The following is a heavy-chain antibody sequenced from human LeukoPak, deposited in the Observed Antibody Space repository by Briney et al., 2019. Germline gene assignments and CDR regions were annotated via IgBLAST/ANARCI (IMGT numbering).Heavy chain of an antibody. CDR3: AKDRAGSTSITIFGVVMQDDAFDI. Sequence: GGSLRLSCAASGFTFSSYGMHWVRQAPGKGLEWVAVIWYDGSNKYYADSVKGRFSISRDNSKNTQSLQMNSLRAEDTAVYYCAKDRAGSTSITIFGVVMQDDAFDIWGQGTMVTVSS. CDR1: GFTFSSYG. CDR2: IWYDGSNK. J-gene: IGHJ3*02. V-gene: IGHV3-33*06. D-gene: IGHD3-3*01.